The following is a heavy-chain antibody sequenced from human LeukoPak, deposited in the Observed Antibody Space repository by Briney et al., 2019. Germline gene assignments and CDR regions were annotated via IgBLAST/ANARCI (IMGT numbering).Heavy chain of an antibody. CDR3: ARYLPDGDRWYYFDY. CDR2: IIPILGIA. D-gene: IGHD4-17*01. Sequence: ASVKVSCKASGGTFSSYAISWVRQAPGQGLEWMGRIIPILGIANYAQKFQGRVTITADKSTSTAYMELSSLRSEDTAVYYCARYLPDGDRWYYFDYWGQGTLVTVSS. J-gene: IGHJ4*02. V-gene: IGHV1-69*04. CDR1: GGTFSSYA.